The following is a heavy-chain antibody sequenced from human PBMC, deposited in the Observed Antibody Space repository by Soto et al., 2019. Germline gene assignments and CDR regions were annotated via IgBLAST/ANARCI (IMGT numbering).Heavy chain of an antibody. CDR2: IIPIFGTA. CDR1: GGTFSSYA. J-gene: IGHJ5*02. V-gene: IGHV1-69*13. D-gene: IGHD3-10*01. Sequence: ASVKVSCKASGGTFSSYAISWVRQAPGQGLEWMGGIIPIFGTANYAQKFQGRVTITADESTSTAYMELSSLRSEDTAVYYCAGSYGSGSYYNWFDPWGQGTLVTVSS. CDR3: AGSYGSGSYYNWFDP.